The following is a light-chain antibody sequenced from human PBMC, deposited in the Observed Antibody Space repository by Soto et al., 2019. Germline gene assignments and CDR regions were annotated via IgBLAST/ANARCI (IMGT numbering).Light chain of an antibody. V-gene: IGLV1-47*01. CDR3: AAWDDSLSGVV. CDR1: SSNIGSNY. Sequence: QSVLTQPPSASGTPGQRVTISCSGSSSNIGSNYVYWYQQLPGTAPKLLIYRNDQRPSGVPDRFSGSKSGTSASLAISGLRSDDEADYYCAAWDDSLSGVVFGGGPKVTVL. J-gene: IGLJ3*02. CDR2: RND.